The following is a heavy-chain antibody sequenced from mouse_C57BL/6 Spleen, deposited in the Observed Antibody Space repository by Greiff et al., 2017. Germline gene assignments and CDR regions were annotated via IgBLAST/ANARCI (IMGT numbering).Heavy chain of an antibody. Sequence: QVQLQQPGAELVKPGASVKLSCKASGYTFTSYWMHWVKQRPGQGLEWIGMIHPNSGSTNYNEKFTSKATLTVDKSSSTAYMKLSSLTSEDTAVYYCARGRPLDYAMDYWGQGTSVTVSS. V-gene: IGHV1-64*01. J-gene: IGHJ4*01. CDR3: ARGRPLDYAMDY. CDR1: GYTFTSYW. CDR2: IHPNSGST.